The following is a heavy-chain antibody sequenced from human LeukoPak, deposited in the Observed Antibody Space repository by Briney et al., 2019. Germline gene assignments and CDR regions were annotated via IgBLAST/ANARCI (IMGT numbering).Heavy chain of an antibody. J-gene: IGHJ6*04. CDR1: GXXFTXXY. V-gene: IGHV1-2*02. CDR2: INPNSGGT. CDR3: EXXXPXXXXXXXXXXXXXXXX. Sequence: GXXFTXXYMHWVRQAPGQGLEXMGWINPNSGGTNYAQKFQGRVTMTRDTAISTDYMEVRRLRCDDTDVYYSEXXXPXXXXXXXXXXXXXXXXWGKXXXXTISS.